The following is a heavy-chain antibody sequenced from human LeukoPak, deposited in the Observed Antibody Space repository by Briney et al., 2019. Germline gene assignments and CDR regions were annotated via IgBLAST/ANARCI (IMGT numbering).Heavy chain of an antibody. V-gene: IGHV4-38-2*02. J-gene: IGHJ4*02. D-gene: IGHD6-19*01. CDR2: IYHSGSA. Sequence: SETLSLTCTVSGFIITTGYYWDWIRPSPGKGLELIGKIYHSGSAYYNPSFKSRVSISVDTSKNQFSLRVTSLTAADTAVYFCARDLAVAGKAFDFWGQGIPVTISS. CDR1: GFIITTGYY. CDR3: ARDLAVAGKAFDF.